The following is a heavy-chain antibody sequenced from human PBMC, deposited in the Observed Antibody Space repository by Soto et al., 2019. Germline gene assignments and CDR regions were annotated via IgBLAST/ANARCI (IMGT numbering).Heavy chain of an antibody. CDR1: GFTFSSYW. CDR2: INSDGSST. J-gene: IGHJ4*02. Sequence: GGSLRLSCAASGFTFSSYWMHWVRQAPGKGLVWVSRINSDGSSTSYADSVKGRFTISRDKAKNTLYLQMNSLRAEDTAVYYCARVGGSYTTPLDYWGQGTLVTVSS. D-gene: IGHD1-26*01. CDR3: ARVGGSYTTPLDY. V-gene: IGHV3-74*01.